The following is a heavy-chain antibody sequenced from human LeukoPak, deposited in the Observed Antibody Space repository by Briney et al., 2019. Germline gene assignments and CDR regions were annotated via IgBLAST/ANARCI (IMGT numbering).Heavy chain of an antibody. CDR3: AKAVGRWSFDL. J-gene: IGHJ2*01. CDR1: GFLFSTND. Sequence: GGPLRLSCAASGFLFSTNDMRWVRQAPGKGLEWVTAFSGSGDGTTYDDSVKGRFTISRDNSKNTLYLQMNSLRAEDTAVYYCAKAVGRWSFDLWGRGALVTVSS. CDR2: FSGSGDGT. V-gene: IGHV3-23*01.